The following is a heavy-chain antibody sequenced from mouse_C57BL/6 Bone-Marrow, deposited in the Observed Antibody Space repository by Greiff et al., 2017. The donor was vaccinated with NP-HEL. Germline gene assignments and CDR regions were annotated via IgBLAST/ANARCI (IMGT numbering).Heavy chain of an antibody. D-gene: IGHD1-1*01. CDR1: GYTFTSYW. CDR2: INPSSGYT. CDR3: ARRDITTVVDWYFDV. Sequence: LVESGAELAKPGASVKLSCKASGYTFTSYWMHWVKQRPGQGLEWIGYINPSSGYTKYNQKFKDKATLTADKSSSTAYMQLSSLTYEDSAVYYCARRDITTVVDWYFDVWGTGTTVTVSS. V-gene: IGHV1-7*01. J-gene: IGHJ1*03.